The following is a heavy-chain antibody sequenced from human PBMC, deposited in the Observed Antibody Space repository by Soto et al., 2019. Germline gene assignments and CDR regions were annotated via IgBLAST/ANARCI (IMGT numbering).Heavy chain of an antibody. J-gene: IGHJ4*02. V-gene: IGHV3-30*03. D-gene: IGHD2-2*01. CDR3: SRQGGDY. CDR1: GFTFSSYG. Sequence: QVQLVESGGGVVQPGRSLRLSCAASGFTFSSYGMHWVRQAPGKGLEWVAVISYDGSNKYYADSVKGRFTISRDNSKNTLYLQMNSLGAEDTAVYYCSRQGGDYWGQGTLVTVSS. CDR2: ISYDGSNK.